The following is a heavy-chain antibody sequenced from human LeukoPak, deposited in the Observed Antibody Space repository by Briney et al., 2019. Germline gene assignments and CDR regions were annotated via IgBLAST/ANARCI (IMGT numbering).Heavy chain of an antibody. V-gene: IGHV4-59*08. CDR1: GGSFSGYY. J-gene: IGHJ4*02. Sequence: SETLSLTCAVYGGSFSGYYWSWIRQPPGKGLEWIGYIYYSGSTNYNPSLKSRVTISVDTSKNQFSLKLSSVTAADTAVYYCARRASRFDYWGQGTLVTVSS. CDR3: ARRASRFDY. CDR2: IYYSGST.